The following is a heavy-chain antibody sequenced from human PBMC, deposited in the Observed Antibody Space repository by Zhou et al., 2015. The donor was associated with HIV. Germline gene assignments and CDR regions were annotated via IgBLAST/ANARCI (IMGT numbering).Heavy chain of an antibody. CDR1: GDSFSNYA. J-gene: IGHJ5*02. CDR3: ARAFTYYDFWSGGWFDP. Sequence: QVQLVQSGAEVKKPGSSVKVSCKVSGDSFSNYAITWVRQAPGQGLEWMGGIIPIFGTANYAQKFQGRVTITADESTSTAYMELSSLRSEDTAVYYCARAFTYYDFWSGGWFDPWGQGTLVTVSS. V-gene: IGHV1-69*01. D-gene: IGHD3-3*01. CDR2: IIPIFGTA.